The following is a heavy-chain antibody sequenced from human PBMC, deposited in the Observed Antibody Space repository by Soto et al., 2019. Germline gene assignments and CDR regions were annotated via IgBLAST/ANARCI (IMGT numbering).Heavy chain of an antibody. CDR3: ARGPYGSGTAPLYGMDV. CDR1: GGTFSNYA. D-gene: IGHD3-10*01. J-gene: IGHJ6*02. V-gene: IGHV1-69*01. Sequence: QVQLVKYGAEVKKPGSSVKVSCKASGGTFSNYAISWVRQAPGLGLEWMGGIIPFLGTPNYAQKFQDKITLIADESTSTAYMELSSLRSEDTAVYYCARGPYGSGTAPLYGMDVWGQGTTVTVSS. CDR2: IIPFLGTP.